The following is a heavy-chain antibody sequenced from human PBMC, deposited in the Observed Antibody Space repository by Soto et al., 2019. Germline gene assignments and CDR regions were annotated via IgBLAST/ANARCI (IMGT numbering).Heavy chain of an antibody. D-gene: IGHD4-17*01. J-gene: IGHJ3*02. Sequence: PGGSLRLSCAASGFTFSSYSMNWVRQAPGKGLEWVSSISSSSSYIYYADSVKGRFTISRDSAKNSLYLQMNSLRAEDTAVYYCARSGDGDAFDIWGQGTMGTGSS. CDR3: ARSGDGDAFDI. CDR1: GFTFSSYS. CDR2: ISSSSSYI. V-gene: IGHV3-21*01.